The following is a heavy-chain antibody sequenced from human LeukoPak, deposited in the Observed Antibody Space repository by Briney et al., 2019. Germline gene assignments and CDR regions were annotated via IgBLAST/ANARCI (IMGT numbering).Heavy chain of an antibody. J-gene: IGHJ4*02. CDR1: GFTFDDYA. CDR3: AKDPSGWYGTGAIVGFDY. Sequence: GGSLRLSCAASGFTFDDYAMHWVRQAPGKGLEWVSGISWNSGSIGYADSVKGRFTISRDNAKNSLYLQMNSLRAEDTALSYCAKDPSGWYGTGAIVGFDYWGQGTLVTVSS. CDR2: ISWNSGSI. D-gene: IGHD6-19*01. V-gene: IGHV3-9*01.